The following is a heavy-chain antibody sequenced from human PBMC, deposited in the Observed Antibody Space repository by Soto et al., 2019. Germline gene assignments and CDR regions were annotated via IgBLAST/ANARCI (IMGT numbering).Heavy chain of an antibody. CDR2: ISYDGSNK. D-gene: IGHD1-26*01. J-gene: IGHJ6*02. V-gene: IGHV3-30-3*01. CDR1: GFTFSSYA. CDR3: ARDRVAAAGTRYSGSYPYYYYYGMDF. Sequence: GGSLRLSCAASGFTFSSYAMHWVRQAPGKGLEWVAVISYDGSNKYYADSVKGRFTISKDNSKNTLYLQMNSLSAEDTAVYYCARDRVAAAGTRYSGSYPYYYYYGMDFWGQGTMVTVSS.